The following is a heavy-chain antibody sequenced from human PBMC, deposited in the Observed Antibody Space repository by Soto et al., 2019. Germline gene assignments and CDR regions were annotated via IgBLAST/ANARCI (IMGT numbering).Heavy chain of an antibody. CDR3: ARAGKYYDFWSGYYDYFYYGMDV. D-gene: IGHD3-3*01. V-gene: IGHV3-48*03. CDR2: ISSSGSTI. CDR1: GFTFSSYE. J-gene: IGHJ6*02. Sequence: GGSLRLSCAASGFTFSSYEMNWVRQAPGKGLEWVSYISSSGSTIYYADSVKGRFTISRDNAKNSLYLQMNSLRAEDTAVYYCARAGKYYDFWSGYYDYFYYGMDVWGQGTTVIVSS.